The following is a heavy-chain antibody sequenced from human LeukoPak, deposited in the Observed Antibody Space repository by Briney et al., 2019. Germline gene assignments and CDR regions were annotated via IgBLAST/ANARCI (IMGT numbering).Heavy chain of an antibody. CDR3: ARVVDRNLLRYFDP. CDR2: IIPIFGTA. CDR1: GGTFSSYA. J-gene: IGHJ5*02. V-gene: IGHV1-69*13. Sequence: ASVTVSCKASGGTFSSYAISWVRQAPGQGLEWMGGIIPIFGTANYAQKFQGRVTITADESTSTAYMELSSLRSEDTAVYYCARVVDRNLLRYFDPWGQGTLVTVSS. D-gene: IGHD3-9*01.